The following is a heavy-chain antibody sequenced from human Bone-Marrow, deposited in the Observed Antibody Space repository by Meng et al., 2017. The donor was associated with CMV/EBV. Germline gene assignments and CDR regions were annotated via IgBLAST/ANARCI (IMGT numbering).Heavy chain of an antibody. CDR1: GFNFRNYR. CDR2: IDSDGSNT. V-gene: IGHV3-74*01. D-gene: IGHD6-25*01. J-gene: IGHJ4*02. CDR3: TRTTSSGFDH. Sequence: LACAASGFNFRNYRMHWVRQAPGKGLVWVSRIDSDGSNTTYAGSVKGRFSISRDNAKNMLYLQLNSLRVEDTAVYYCTRTTSSGFDHWGQGTLVTVSS.